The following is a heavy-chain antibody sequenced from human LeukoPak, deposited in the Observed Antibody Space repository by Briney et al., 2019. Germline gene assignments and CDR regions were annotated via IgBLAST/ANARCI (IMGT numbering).Heavy chain of an antibody. CDR1: GGSISSGDYY. Sequence: SETLSLTSAVSGGSISSGDYYWSWIRQPPGKGLEWIGYIYYSGSTYYNPSLKSRVTISVDTSKNQFSLKLSSVTAADTAVYYCASKRVITNTFDYWGQGTLVTVSS. CDR2: IYYSGST. J-gene: IGHJ4*02. V-gene: IGHV4-30-4*01. D-gene: IGHD3-22*01. CDR3: ASKRVITNTFDY.